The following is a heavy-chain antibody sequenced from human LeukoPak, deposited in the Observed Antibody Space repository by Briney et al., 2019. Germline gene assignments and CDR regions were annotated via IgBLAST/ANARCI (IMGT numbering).Heavy chain of an antibody. CDR3: ARDVSHRHLDY. J-gene: IGHJ4*02. D-gene: IGHD2/OR15-2a*01. Sequence: GGSLRLSCAASGLTVSSNYMSWVRQAPGKGQEWVSVIYVDGSTYYADSVKGRFTMSRDNSKNTLYLQMNSLGADDTAVYYCARDVSHRHLDYWGQGTLVTVSS. V-gene: IGHV3-66*01. CDR1: GLTVSSNY. CDR2: IYVDGST.